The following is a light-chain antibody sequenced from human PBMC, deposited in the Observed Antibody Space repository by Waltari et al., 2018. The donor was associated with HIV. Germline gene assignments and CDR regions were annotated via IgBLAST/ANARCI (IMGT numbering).Light chain of an antibody. Sequence: EILMTQSPATRSVSPGERATLSCRASQSVNSNLAWYQQKPAQTPRLLIYGTSTRATDIPARFSGSGSGTEFTLTISSLQSEDCAVHYCHHYNNWRGTFGQGTKVEIK. CDR1: QSVNSN. V-gene: IGKV3-15*01. CDR3: HHYNNWRGT. J-gene: IGKJ1*01. CDR2: GTS.